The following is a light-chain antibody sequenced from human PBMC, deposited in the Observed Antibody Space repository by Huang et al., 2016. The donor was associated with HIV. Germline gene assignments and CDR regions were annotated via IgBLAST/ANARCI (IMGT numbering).Light chain of an antibody. J-gene: IGKJ2*01. V-gene: IGKV1-33*01. CDR1: QDISTS. Sequence: DIQMTQSPSSLSASVGERVTITCQASQDISTSLNWYQQKPGKAPKLLIYDASNLETGVPSRFGGRRSGTQFTFTINNLQPEDIATYYCQQYDNLHTFGQGTKLEIK. CDR2: DAS. CDR3: QQYDNLHT.